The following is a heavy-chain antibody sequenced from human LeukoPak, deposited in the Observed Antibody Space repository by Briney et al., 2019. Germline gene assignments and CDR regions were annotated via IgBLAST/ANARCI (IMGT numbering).Heavy chain of an antibody. CDR2: IKQDGSEK. V-gene: IGHV3-7*01. CDR1: GFTVSSNY. CDR3: ARKGHSSSWAYYFDY. J-gene: IGHJ4*02. Sequence: GGSLRLSCAASGFTVSSNYMSWVRQAPGKGLEWVANIKQDGSEKYYVDSVKGRFTISRDNAKNSLYLQMNSLRAEDTAVYYCARKGHSSSWAYYFDYWGQGTLVTVSS. D-gene: IGHD6-13*01.